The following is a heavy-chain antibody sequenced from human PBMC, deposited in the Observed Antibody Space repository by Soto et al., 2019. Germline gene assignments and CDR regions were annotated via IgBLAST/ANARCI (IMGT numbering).Heavy chain of an antibody. CDR2: IYHSGST. D-gene: IGHD6-19*01. CDR3: ARDLGSSGWYSRWFDP. V-gene: IGHV4-4*02. J-gene: IGHJ5*02. CDR1: GGSISSSNW. Sequence: QVQLQESGPGLVKPSGTLSLTCAVSGGSISSSNWWSWVRQPPGKGLEWIGDIYHSGSTNYNPSLKSRVTLSVDKSKNQFSLKLSSVTAADTAVYYCARDLGSSGWYSRWFDPWGQGTLVTVSS.